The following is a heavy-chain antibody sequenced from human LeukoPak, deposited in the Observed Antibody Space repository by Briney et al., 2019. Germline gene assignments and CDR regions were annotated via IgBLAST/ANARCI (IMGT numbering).Heavy chain of an antibody. CDR1: GFTFSSYG. D-gene: IGHD3-16*01. CDR2: ISGSGGST. J-gene: IGHJ4*02. CDR3: AKDWGEYFDYVWGSFTSFDS. Sequence: PGGSLRLSCAASGFTFSSYGMSWVRQAPGKGLEWVSAISGSGGSTHYADSVKGRFTISRDNSKNTLYLQMNSLRAEDTAVYYCAKDWGEYFDYVWGSFTSFDSWGQGTLVTVSS. V-gene: IGHV3-23*01.